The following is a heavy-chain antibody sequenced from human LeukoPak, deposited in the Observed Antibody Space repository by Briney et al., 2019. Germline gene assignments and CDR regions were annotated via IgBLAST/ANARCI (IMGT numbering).Heavy chain of an antibody. J-gene: IGHJ4*02. Sequence: PGGSLRLSCAASGFPFSSYAMSWVRQAPGKGLEWVGRIKSETDGGTTDYAAPVKGRFTISRDDSKNTLYLQMSSLESEDTAVYYCTTSGSYWGQGTLVTVSS. CDR1: GFPFSSYA. V-gene: IGHV3-15*01. CDR3: TTSGSY. CDR2: IKSETDGGTT.